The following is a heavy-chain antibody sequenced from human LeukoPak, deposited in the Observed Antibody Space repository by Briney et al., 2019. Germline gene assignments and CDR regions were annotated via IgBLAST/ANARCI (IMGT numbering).Heavy chain of an antibody. V-gene: IGHV3-48*03. D-gene: IGHD3-22*01. Sequence: GGSLRLSCAASGFTFSSYEMNWVRQAPGKGLEWVSYISSSGSTIYYADSVKGRFTISRDNSKNTLYLQMNSLRAEDTAVYYCARDRYYYDSSGYLTIDYWGQGTLVTVSS. CDR2: ISSSGSTI. CDR3: ARDRYYYDSSGYLTIDY. CDR1: GFTFSSYE. J-gene: IGHJ4*02.